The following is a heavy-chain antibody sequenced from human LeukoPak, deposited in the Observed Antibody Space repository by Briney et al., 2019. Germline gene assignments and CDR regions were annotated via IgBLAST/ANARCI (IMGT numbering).Heavy chain of an antibody. Sequence: SETLSLTCAVSDYSVTSAYYWGWIRPFPGKELEWIGSIFHGETTYYNPSLESRVTISVDPSKNRFSLRLTSVTAADTAVYYCARVGSSWYWDDYWGQGTLVTVSS. CDR1: DYSVTSAYY. CDR2: IFHGETT. D-gene: IGHD6-13*01. J-gene: IGHJ4*02. CDR3: ARVGSSWYWDDY. V-gene: IGHV4-38-2*01.